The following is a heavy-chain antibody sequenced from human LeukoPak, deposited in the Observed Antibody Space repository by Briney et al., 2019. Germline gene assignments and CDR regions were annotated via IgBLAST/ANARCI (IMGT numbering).Heavy chain of an antibody. CDR2: ISGSGGAT. CDR3: ARDLDYSTGFDY. V-gene: IGHV3-23*01. J-gene: IGHJ4*02. Sequence: GGSLRLSCAASGFSFRSCGMSWVRQLPGKGLEWVSTISGSGGATYYADSVKGRFTISRDIANSLLYLQMNSLRADATAVYYCARDLDYSTGFDYWGQGTLVTVSS. CDR1: GFSFRSCG. D-gene: IGHD4-11*01.